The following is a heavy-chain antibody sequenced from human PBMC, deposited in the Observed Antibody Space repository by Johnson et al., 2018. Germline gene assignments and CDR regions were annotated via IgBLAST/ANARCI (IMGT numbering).Heavy chain of an antibody. V-gene: IGHV3-33*08. D-gene: IGHD2-21*02. J-gene: IGHJ6*02. CDR3: VRDGSDWYNSGMDV. Sequence: QVQLQESGGGSVQXGGSLRVSCAASGFIFTSYAMHWVRQAPGKGLAWVAVIWLDGSNKYYADLVKGRFTISRYKSKDTLYLQMNSLRAEDTAVYYCVRDGSDWYNSGMDVWGQGTTVTVSS. CDR2: IWLDGSNK. CDR1: GFIFTSYA.